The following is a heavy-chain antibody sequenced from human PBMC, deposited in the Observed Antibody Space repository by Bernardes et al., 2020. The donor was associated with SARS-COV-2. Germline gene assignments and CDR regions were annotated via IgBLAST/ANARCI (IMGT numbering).Heavy chain of an antibody. V-gene: IGHV3-33*08. CDR3: ARDRSNYDFWSDYGMDV. Sequence: GGSLRLSCAASGFTFRSYAMSWVRQAPGKGLEWVAVIWYDGSNKYYADSVKGRFTISRDNSKNTLYLQMNSLRAEDTAVYYCARDRSNYDFWSDYGMDVWGQGTTVTVSS. D-gene: IGHD3-3*01. CDR2: IWYDGSNK. CDR1: GFTFRSYA. J-gene: IGHJ6*02.